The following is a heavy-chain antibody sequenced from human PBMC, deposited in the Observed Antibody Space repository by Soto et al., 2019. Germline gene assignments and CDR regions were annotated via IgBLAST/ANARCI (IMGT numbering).Heavy chain of an antibody. CDR2: VSPTGDTV. D-gene: IGHD3-10*01. J-gene: IGHJ4*02. V-gene: IGHV3-9*01. CDR3: LKDAPNGSIDD. Sequence: VQVVASGGGLVQPGRSLRLSCAVSGFRFEQYVMHWVRQAPGKGLECVSTVSPTGDTVAYADSVEGRFTVSRDNAKNPLCMQMTSLKGDDTALYYCLKDAPNGSIDDWGQGTLVTVSS. CDR1: GFRFEQYV.